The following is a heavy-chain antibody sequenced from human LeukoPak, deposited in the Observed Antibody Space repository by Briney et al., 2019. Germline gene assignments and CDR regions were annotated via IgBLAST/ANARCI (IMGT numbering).Heavy chain of an antibody. D-gene: IGHD3-9*01. CDR1: GFTFSSYA. Sequence: GGSLRLSCAASGFTFSSYAMSWVRQAPGKGLEWVSAISGSGGSTYYADSVKGRFTISRDNSKNTLYLQLNSLRAEDTAVYYCVKVGGDWSGHSYYGLDVWGQGTTVTVSS. J-gene: IGHJ6*02. CDR3: VKVGGDWSGHSYYGLDV. V-gene: IGHV3-23*01. CDR2: ISGSGGST.